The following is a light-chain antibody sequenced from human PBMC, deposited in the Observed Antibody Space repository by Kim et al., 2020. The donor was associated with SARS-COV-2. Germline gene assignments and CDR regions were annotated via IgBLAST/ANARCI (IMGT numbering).Light chain of an antibody. CDR1: QSVSRSY. V-gene: IGKV3-20*01. J-gene: IGKJ2*01. CDR2: GAS. CDR3: HQYGSSYT. Sequence: CLSAEERATLSCRASQSVSRSYLAWYQQKPGQAPRLLISGASSRATGIPDRFTGSGSGTDFTLTISRLEPGDSAVYYCHQYGSSYTFGQGTKLEI.